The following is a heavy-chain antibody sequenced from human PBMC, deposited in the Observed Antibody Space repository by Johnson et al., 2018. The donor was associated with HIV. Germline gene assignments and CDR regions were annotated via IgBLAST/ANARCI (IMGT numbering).Heavy chain of an antibody. CDR3: AKDHDYYDSSGSILGAFDI. J-gene: IGHJ3*02. D-gene: IGHD3-22*01. V-gene: IGHV3-9*01. CDR1: GFTFDDYA. CDR2: ISWHSGSI. Sequence: EVELVESGGGLVQPGRSLRLSCAASGFTFDDYAMHWVRQAPGKGLEWVSGISWHSGSIGYADSVKGRFTISRDNAKNSLYLQMNSLRAEDTALYYCAKDHDYYDSSGSILGAFDIWGQGTMVTVSS.